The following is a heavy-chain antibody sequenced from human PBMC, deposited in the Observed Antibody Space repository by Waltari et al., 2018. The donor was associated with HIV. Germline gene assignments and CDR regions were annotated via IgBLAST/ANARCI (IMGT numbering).Heavy chain of an antibody. CDR3: ARGPGITFGGVIVISPYYFDY. V-gene: IGHV4-34*01. CDR1: GGSFSGYY. D-gene: IGHD3-16*02. CDR2: INHSGST. Sequence: QVQLQQWGAGLLKPSETLSLTCAVYGGSFSGYYWSWIRQPPGKGLEWIGEINHSGSTNYNPSLKSRVTISVDTSKNQFSLKLSSVTAADTAVYYCARGPGITFGGVIVISPYYFDYWGQGTLVTVSS. J-gene: IGHJ4*02.